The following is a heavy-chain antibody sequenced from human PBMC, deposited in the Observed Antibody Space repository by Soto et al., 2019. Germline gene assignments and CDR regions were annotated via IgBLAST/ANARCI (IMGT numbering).Heavy chain of an antibody. J-gene: IGHJ4*02. CDR3: ASMVVAADYFDY. CDR2: IYYSGST. V-gene: IGHV4-59*08. CDR1: GGSISSYY. Sequence: PSETLSLTCTVSGGSISSYYWSWIRQPPGKGLEWIGYIYYSGSTNYNPSLKSRVTISVDTSKNQFSLKLSSVTAADTAVYYCASMVVAADYFDYWGQGTLVTVSS. D-gene: IGHD2-15*01.